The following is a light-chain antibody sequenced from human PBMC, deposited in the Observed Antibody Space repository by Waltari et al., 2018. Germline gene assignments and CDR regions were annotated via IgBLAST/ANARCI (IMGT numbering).Light chain of an antibody. Sequence: DIQMTQSPSSVSASVGDRVTITCRASQDISSWLAWYQQQPGKAPKLLIYAASSLQSGVPSRCSGSGSGTDFTLTISSIQPEDVATYYCQQANSFPLLTFGGGTKVELK. CDR2: AAS. CDR3: QQANSFPLLT. J-gene: IGKJ4*01. V-gene: IGKV1-12*01. CDR1: QDISSW.